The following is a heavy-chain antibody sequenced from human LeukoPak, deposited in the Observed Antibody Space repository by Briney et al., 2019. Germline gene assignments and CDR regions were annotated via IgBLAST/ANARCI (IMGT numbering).Heavy chain of an antibody. Sequence: PSETLSLTCTVSGGSISSYYWSWIRQPPGKGLEWIGYIYYSGSTNYNPSLKSRVTISADTSKNQFSLKLSSVTAADTAVYYCARGRRDIVVVPAAIRNNRYDYWGQGTLVTVSS. V-gene: IGHV4-59*01. D-gene: IGHD2-2*02. CDR3: ARGRRDIVVVPAAIRNNRYDY. J-gene: IGHJ4*02. CDR1: GGSISSYY. CDR2: IYYSGST.